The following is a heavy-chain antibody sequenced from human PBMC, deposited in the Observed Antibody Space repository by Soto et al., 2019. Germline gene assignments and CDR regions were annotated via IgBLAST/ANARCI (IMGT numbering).Heavy chain of an antibody. CDR1: GGTFSSYA. D-gene: IGHD6-13*01. J-gene: IGHJ5*02. CDR3: ARGLRSIAAAGEGNWFDP. Sequence: QVQLVQSGAEVKKPGSSVKVSCKASGGTFSSYAISWVRQAPGQVLEWMGGIIPIFGTANYAQKFQGRVTITADESTSTAYMELSSLRSEDTAVYYCARGLRSIAAAGEGNWFDPWGQGTLVTVSS. CDR2: IIPIFGTA. V-gene: IGHV1-69*01.